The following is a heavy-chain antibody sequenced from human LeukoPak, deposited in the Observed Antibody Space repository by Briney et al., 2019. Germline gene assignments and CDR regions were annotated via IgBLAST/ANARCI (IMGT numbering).Heavy chain of an antibody. J-gene: IGHJ5*02. CDR1: GYTFTSYA. Sequence: ASVKVSCKASGYTFTSYAMHWVRQAPGQRLEWMGWINAGNGNTKYSQKFQGRVTITRDTSASTAYMELSSLRSEDTAVYYCARETLRFTRFDPWGQGTLVTVSS. D-gene: IGHD4-17*01. V-gene: IGHV1-3*01. CDR3: ARETLRFTRFDP. CDR2: INAGNGNT.